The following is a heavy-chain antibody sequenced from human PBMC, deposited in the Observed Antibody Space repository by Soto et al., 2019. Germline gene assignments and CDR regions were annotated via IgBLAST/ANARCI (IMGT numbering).Heavy chain of an antibody. Sequence: SGPTLVNPTQTLTLTCTFSAFSLSTGGVGVGWIRQPPGKALEWLALIYWYDDKRYSPSLRSRLTITKDTSKNQVVLTITNMDPVDTATYYCIQSRCGGDCLQSYASYYYYGMDVWGQGTTVTVSS. V-gene: IGHV2-5*01. J-gene: IGHJ6*02. CDR1: AFSLSTGGVG. D-gene: IGHD2-21*02. CDR2: IYWYDDK. CDR3: IQSRCGGDCLQSYASYYYYGMDV.